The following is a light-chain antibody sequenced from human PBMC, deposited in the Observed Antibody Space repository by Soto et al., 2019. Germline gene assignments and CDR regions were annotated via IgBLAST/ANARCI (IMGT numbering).Light chain of an antibody. Sequence: QSVLTQPPSVSGAPGQRVTISCTGSSSNIGAGYDVHWYQQLPGTAPKLLIYGNSNRPSGVPDRFSGSKSGTSASLAITGLQDEDEDDYYCKQYASSLSGVVFGGGTKLTVL. J-gene: IGLJ2*01. CDR3: KQYASSLSGVV. CDR2: GNS. CDR1: SSNIGAGYD. V-gene: IGLV1-40*01.